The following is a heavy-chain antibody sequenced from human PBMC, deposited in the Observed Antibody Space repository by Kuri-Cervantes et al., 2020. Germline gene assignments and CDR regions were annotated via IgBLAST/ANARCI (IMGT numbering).Heavy chain of an antibody. CDR1: GGSISSRSYY. D-gene: IGHD6-6*01. V-gene: IGHV4-39*07. CDR2: INHSGST. CDR3: ARVRDIAARPNWFDP. J-gene: IGHJ5*02. Sequence: GSLRLSCTVSGGSISSRSYYWGWIRQPPGKGLEWIGEINHSGSTNYNPSLKSRVTISVDTSKNQFSLKLSSVTAADTAVYYCARVRDIAARPNWFDPWGQGTLVTVSS.